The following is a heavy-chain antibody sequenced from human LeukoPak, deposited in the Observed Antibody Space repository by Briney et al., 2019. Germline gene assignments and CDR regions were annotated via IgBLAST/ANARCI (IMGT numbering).Heavy chain of an antibody. CDR2: INHSGST. Sequence: SETLSLTCTVSGGSFSSYYWSWIRQPPGKGLEWIGEINHSGSTNYNPSLKSRVTISVDTSKNQFSLKLSSVTAADTAVYYCARDGYSYYYYGMDVWGQGTTVTVSS. D-gene: IGHD5-24*01. V-gene: IGHV4-34*01. CDR1: GGSFSSYY. CDR3: ARDGYSYYYYGMDV. J-gene: IGHJ6*02.